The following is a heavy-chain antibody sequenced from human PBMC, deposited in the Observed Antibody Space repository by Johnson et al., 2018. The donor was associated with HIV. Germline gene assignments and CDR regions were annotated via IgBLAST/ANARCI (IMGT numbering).Heavy chain of an antibody. J-gene: IGHJ3*02. CDR2: ISWNSGTI. Sequence: VQLVESGGGVVQPGRSLRLSCAASGFTFHDYGMHWVRQAPGKGLEWVSGISWNSGTIDYADSVKGRFTISRDNAKKSLYVQMNSLRPEDTALYYCAKAVAARPQGNDGAFDIWGQGTMVTVSS. CDR3: AKAVAARPQGNDGAFDI. V-gene: IGHV3-9*01. D-gene: IGHD6-6*01. CDR1: GFTFHDYG.